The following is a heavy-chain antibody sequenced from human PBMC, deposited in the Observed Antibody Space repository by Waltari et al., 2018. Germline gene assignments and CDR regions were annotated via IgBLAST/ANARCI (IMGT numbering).Heavy chain of an antibody. CDR2: IFPGDSDT. Sequence: EVHLVQSGAEVTKPGESLKISCQGSGYSFTSYWLGWVRQMPGKGREWMGIIFPGDSDTRYSPSCQGQVTIAADKSISTAYLQWSSLKASDTAMYYCARVKVNNVDYWGQGTLVTVSS. V-gene: IGHV5-51*03. D-gene: IGHD1-1*01. J-gene: IGHJ4*02. CDR3: ARVKVNNVDY. CDR1: GYSFTSYW.